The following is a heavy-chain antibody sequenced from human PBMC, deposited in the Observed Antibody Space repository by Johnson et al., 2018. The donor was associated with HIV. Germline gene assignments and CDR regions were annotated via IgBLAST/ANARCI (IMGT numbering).Heavy chain of an antibody. CDR1: GFTFSDYY. D-gene: IGHD3-10*01. CDR3: ARAEIYEGRVGDFAFDI. Sequence: QVQLVESGGGLVKPGGSLRLSCAVSGFTFSDYYMSWIRQAPGKGLEWVSYISSSGSTIYYADSVQGRFTISRDNSRNSLYLQMKSLRVEDTALYYCARAEIYEGRVGDFAFDIWGRGTMVTVSS. J-gene: IGHJ3*02. V-gene: IGHV3-11*01. CDR2: ISSSGSTI.